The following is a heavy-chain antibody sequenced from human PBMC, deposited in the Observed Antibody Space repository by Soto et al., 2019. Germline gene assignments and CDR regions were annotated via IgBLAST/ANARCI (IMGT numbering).Heavy chain of an antibody. CDR3: ARVIAAAGMMGSNNWFDP. V-gene: IGHV1-46*03. J-gene: IGHJ5*02. D-gene: IGHD6-13*01. CDR2: INPSGGST. Sequence: ASVKVSCKASGYTFTIYYMHWVRQAPGQGLEWMGIINPSGGSTSYAQKFQGRVTMTRDTSTSTVYMELSSLRSEDTAVYYCARVIAAAGMMGSNNWFDPWGQGTLVTVSS. CDR1: GYTFTIYY.